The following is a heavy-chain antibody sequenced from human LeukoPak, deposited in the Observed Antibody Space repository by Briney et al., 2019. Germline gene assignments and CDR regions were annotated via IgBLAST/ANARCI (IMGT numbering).Heavy chain of an antibody. Sequence: PSETLSLTCTVSGGSISSYYWSWIRLPPGKGLEWIGYIYYSGSTNYNPSLKSRVTISVDTSKNQFSLKLSSVTAADTAVYYCARVWGSGSYSAFDIWGQGTMATVSS. CDR3: ARVWGSGSYSAFDI. D-gene: IGHD3-10*01. CDR1: GGSISSYY. V-gene: IGHV4-59*01. CDR2: IYYSGST. J-gene: IGHJ3*02.